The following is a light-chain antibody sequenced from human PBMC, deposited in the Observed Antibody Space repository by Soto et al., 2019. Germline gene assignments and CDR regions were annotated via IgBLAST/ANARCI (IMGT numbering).Light chain of an antibody. CDR1: QDITNY. V-gene: IGKV1-33*01. CDR3: QHCDSVRCT. Sequence: IPMTQSPSSLSASVGDRVTITCQASQDITNYLIWYQQKPGKAPKVLIYDASSLGTGVSSRFSGSGSGTHFTLTISSLQPEDIATYYCQHCDSVRCTFGQGTQLEIK. CDR2: DAS. J-gene: IGKJ2*02.